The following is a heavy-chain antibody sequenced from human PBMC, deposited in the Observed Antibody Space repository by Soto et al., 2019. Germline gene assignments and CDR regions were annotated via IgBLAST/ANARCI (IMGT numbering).Heavy chain of an antibody. D-gene: IGHD3-10*01. CDR2: IKQDGSEK. V-gene: IGHV3-7*01. CDR3: ARDVLNGVYYYGSGNYDY. CDR1: GFTFSSYW. Sequence: EVQLVESGGGLVQPGGSLRLSCAASGFTFSSYWMSWVRQAPGKGLEWVANIKQDGSEKYYVDSVKGRFTISRDNAKNSLYLEMNSLRAEDTAVYYCARDVLNGVYYYGSGNYDYWGQGTLVTVSS. J-gene: IGHJ4*02.